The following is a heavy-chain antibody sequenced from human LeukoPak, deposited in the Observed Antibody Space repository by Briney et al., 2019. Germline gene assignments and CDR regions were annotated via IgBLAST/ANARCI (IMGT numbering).Heavy chain of an antibody. CDR1: GGSISSYY. V-gene: IGHV4-59*12. D-gene: IGHD3-22*01. CDR3: AREILQDYYDSSGYKNWFDP. CDR2: IYYSGST. Sequence: SETLSLTCTVSGGSISSYYWSWIRQPPGKGLAWIGYIYYSGSTYYNPSLKSRVTISVDTSKNQFSLKLSSVTAADTAVYYCAREILQDYYDSSGYKNWFDPWGQGTLVTVSS. J-gene: IGHJ5*02.